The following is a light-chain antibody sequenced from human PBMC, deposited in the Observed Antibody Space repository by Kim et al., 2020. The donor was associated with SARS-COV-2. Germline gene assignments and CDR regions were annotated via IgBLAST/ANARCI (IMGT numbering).Light chain of an antibody. CDR1: QDIKNW. Sequence: GDRVTITCRASQDIKNWLAWYQQKPGNPPKLLIYAAASLQSGVPSRFSGSGSGTDFTLTISSLQPEDFATYFCQQAISFPLSFGRGTKV. J-gene: IGKJ4*01. CDR2: AAA. CDR3: QQAISFPLS. V-gene: IGKV1-12*01.